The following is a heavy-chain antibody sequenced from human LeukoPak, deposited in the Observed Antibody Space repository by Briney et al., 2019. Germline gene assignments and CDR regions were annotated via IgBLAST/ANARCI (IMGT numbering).Heavy chain of an antibody. Sequence: SETLSLTCTVSGGSISIYYWRWIRQPPGKGLEWTGYIYYSGSTNYNPSLKSRVTITVDTSKNQFSLKMSSVTAADTAVYYCARDSRYFDSFDYWGQGTLVTVSS. CDR3: ARDSRYFDSFDY. D-gene: IGHD3-9*01. CDR1: GGSISIYY. CDR2: IYYSGST. J-gene: IGHJ4*02. V-gene: IGHV4-59*01.